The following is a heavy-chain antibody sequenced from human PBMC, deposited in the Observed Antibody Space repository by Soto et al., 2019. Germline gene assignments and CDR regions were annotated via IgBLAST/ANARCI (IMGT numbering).Heavy chain of an antibody. CDR1: GFSFSSYG. V-gene: IGHV3-23*01. CDR3: AKHMTAYGPRALDS. CDR2: FSGGGGGT. Sequence: GGSLRLSCVASGFSFSSYGMSWVRQAPGKGLEWVSAFSGGGGGTDYADSVKGRFTIFRDNSKNTLYVQMTSLRADDTAVYYCAKHMTAYGPRALDSWGQGTLVTVSS. J-gene: IGHJ4*02. D-gene: IGHD2-21*02.